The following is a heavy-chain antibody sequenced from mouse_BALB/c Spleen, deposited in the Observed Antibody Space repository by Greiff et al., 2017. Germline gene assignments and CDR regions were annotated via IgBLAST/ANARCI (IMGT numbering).Heavy chain of an antibody. J-gene: IGHJ1*01. Sequence: VHVKQSGAELVRPGALVKLSCKASGFNIKDYYMHWVKQRPEQGLEWIGWIDPENGNTIYDPKFQGKASITADTSSNTAYLQLSSLTSEDTAVYYCAQIYYYGSSRHWYFDVWGAGTTVTVSS. CDR1: GFNIKDYY. V-gene: IGHV14-1*02. CDR3: AQIYYYGSSRHWYFDV. D-gene: IGHD1-1*01. CDR2: IDPENGNT.